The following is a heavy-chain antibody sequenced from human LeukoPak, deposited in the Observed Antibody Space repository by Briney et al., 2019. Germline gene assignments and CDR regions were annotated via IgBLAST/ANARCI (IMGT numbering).Heavy chain of an antibody. Sequence: GGSLRLSCAASGFTFSSYGMHWVRQAPGKGLEWVAVISYDGSNKYYADSVKGRFTISRDNSKNTLYLQMNSLRAEDTAVYYCAKDLGSYKLAKLRYFDWFGGSGRALDYWGQGTLVTVSS. CDR2: ISYDGSNK. CDR3: AKDLGSYKLAKLRYFDWFGGSGRALDY. J-gene: IGHJ4*02. V-gene: IGHV3-30*18. CDR1: GFTFSSYG. D-gene: IGHD3-9*01.